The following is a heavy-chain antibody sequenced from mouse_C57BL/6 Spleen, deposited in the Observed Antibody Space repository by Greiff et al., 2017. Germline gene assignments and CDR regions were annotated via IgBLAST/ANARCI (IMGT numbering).Heavy chain of an antibody. CDR1: GYAFSSYW. J-gene: IGHJ3*01. CDR3: ARGEAGTSWFAY. V-gene: IGHV1-80*01. Sequence: QVQLKESGAELVKPGASVKISCKASGYAFSSYWMNWVKQRPGKGLEWIGQIYPGDGDTNYNGKFKGKATLTADKSSSTAYMQLSSLTSEDSAVYFCARGEAGTSWFAYWGQGTLVTVSA. D-gene: IGHD4-1*01. CDR2: IYPGDGDT.